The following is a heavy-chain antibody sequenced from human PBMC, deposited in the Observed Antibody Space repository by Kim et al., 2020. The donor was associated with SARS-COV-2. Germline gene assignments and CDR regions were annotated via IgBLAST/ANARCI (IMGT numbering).Heavy chain of an antibody. CDR1: GFTVSSNY. Sequence: GGSLRLSCAASGFTVSSNYLSLVRPAPGKGLEWVSVIDSGGSTYYADSVKGRFTISRPNSKNTLYLQMNSLRAEDTAVYYCARATYYDFWSGYGYWGQGT. CDR3: ARATYYDFWSGYGY. D-gene: IGHD3-3*01. CDR2: IDSGGST. V-gene: IGHV3-53*04. J-gene: IGHJ4*02.